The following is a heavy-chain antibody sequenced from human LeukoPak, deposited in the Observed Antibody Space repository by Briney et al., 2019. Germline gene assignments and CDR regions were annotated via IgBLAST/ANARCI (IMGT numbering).Heavy chain of an antibody. CDR3: ARAIASYGDSAY. CDR2: ISDSGGST. J-gene: IGHJ4*02. D-gene: IGHD5-18*01. V-gene: IGHV3-23*01. Sequence: GGSLRLSCAVSGITLSNYGMSWVRQAPGKGLEWVAGISDSGGSTNYADSVKGRFTISRDNAKNSLYLQINSLRADDTAVYYCARAIASYGDSAYWGQGTLVTVSS. CDR1: GITLSNYG.